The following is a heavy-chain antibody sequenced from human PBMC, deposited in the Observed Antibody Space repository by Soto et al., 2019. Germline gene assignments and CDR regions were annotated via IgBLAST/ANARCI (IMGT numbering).Heavy chain of an antibody. CDR3: ARISVATYMIYWSDP. J-gene: IGHJ5*02. CDR1: GESASSGDYY. CDR2: VYFSGSS. V-gene: IGHV4-61*08. D-gene: IGHD3-16*01. Sequence: SESLSLTCSVSGESASSGDYYCSWIRQPPGKGLEWIGHVYFSGSSNYIPSLRSRITMSVETAKNQVSLKLNSATAADTAVDYCARISVATYMIYWSDPWGQGTQVTVSS.